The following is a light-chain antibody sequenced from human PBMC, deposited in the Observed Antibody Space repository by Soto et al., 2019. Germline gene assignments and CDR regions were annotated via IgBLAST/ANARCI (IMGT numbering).Light chain of an antibody. CDR3: QQSHSSLALT. CDR2: AAS. Sequence: DIQMTQSPSSLSASVGDRVTITCRASQSISRSLNWYQQKPGKAPKLLIYAASSLQSGVPSRFSGSGSGTHFTLTISSLQPEDFATYSCQQSHSSLALTFGGGTKVEIK. J-gene: IGKJ4*01. CDR1: QSISRS. V-gene: IGKV1-39*01.